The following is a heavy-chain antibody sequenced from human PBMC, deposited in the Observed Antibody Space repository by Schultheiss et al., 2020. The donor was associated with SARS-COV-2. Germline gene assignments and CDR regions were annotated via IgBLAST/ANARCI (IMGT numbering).Heavy chain of an antibody. V-gene: IGHV4-34*01. CDR1: GGSFSGYD. Sequence: SETLSLTCAVYGGSFSGYDWSWIRQPPGKGLEWIGEINHSGSTNYNPSLKSRVTISVDTSKNQFSLKLSSVTAADTAVYYCARGLGYWGQGTLVTVSS. CDR2: INHSGST. J-gene: IGHJ4*02. CDR3: ARGLGY.